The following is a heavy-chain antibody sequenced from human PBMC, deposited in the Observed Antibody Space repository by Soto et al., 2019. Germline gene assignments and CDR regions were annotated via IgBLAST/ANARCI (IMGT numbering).Heavy chain of an antibody. J-gene: IGHJ3*02. CDR3: AGIYYYDSSGQPDSAFDI. CDR1: GGTFSSYT. CDR2: IIPILGIA. V-gene: IGHV1-69*02. Sequence: SVKVSCKASGGTFSSYTISWVRQAPGQGLEWMGRIIPILGIANYAQKFQGRVTITADKSTSTAYMELSSLRSEDTAVYYCAGIYYYDSSGQPDSAFDIWGQGTMVTVSS. D-gene: IGHD3-22*01.